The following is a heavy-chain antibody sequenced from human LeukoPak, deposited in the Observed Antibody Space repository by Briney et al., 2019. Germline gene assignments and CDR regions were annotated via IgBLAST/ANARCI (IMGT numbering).Heavy chain of an antibody. CDR3: ARGGIAAAGTRDY. CDR2: ISSSSSYI. V-gene: IGHV3-21*01. Sequence: GGSLRLSCAASGFTFSGYSMNWVRQAPGKGLEWVSSISSSSSYIYYADSVKGRFTISRDNAKNSLYLQMNSLRAEDTAVYYCARGGIAAAGTRDYWGQGTLVTVSS. D-gene: IGHD6-13*01. J-gene: IGHJ4*02. CDR1: GFTFSGYS.